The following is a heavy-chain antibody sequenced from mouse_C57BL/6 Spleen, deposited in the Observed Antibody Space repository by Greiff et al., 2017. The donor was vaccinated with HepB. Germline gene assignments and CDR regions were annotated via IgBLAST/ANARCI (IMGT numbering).Heavy chain of an antibody. D-gene: IGHD1-1*01. Sequence: EVQLQQSGPVLVKPGASVKMSCKASGYTFTDYYMNWVKQSHGKSLEWIGVINPYNGGTSYNQKFKGKATLTVDKSSSTAYMELNSLTSEDSAVYYCARSLRGYFDVWGTGTTVTVSS. CDR2: INPYNGGT. J-gene: IGHJ1*03. V-gene: IGHV1-19*01. CDR3: ARSLRGYFDV. CDR1: GYTFTDYY.